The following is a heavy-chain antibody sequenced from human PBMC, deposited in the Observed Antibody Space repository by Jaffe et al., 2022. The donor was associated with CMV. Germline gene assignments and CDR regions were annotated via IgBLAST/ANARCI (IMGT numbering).Heavy chain of an antibody. CDR1: GGSISSSSYY. Sequence: QLQLQESGPGLVKPSETLSLTCTVSGGSISSSSYYWGWIRQPPGKGLEWIGSIYYSGSTYYNPSLKSRVTISVDTSKNQFSLKLSSVTAADTAVYYCASRSHYYGSGSSLPYFDYWGQGTLVTVSS. CDR3: ASRSHYYGSGSSLPYFDY. J-gene: IGHJ4*02. D-gene: IGHD3-10*01. V-gene: IGHV4-39*01. CDR2: IYYSGST.